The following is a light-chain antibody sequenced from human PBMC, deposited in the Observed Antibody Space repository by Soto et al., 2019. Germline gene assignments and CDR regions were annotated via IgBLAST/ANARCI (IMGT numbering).Light chain of an antibody. V-gene: IGKV1-17*01. CDR3: LQHNSYPRT. Sequence: DIQMTQSPSSLSTSVGDRVTITCRASQGISNYLAWYQQKAGNAPKRLISAASNLQRGVPSRFSGSGSGTEFTLTISSLQPEDFATYYCLQHNSYPRTFGQGTRLEIK. CDR2: AAS. CDR1: QGISNY. J-gene: IGKJ2*02.